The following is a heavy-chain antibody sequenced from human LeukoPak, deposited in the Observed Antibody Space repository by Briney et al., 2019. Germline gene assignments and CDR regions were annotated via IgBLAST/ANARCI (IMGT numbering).Heavy chain of an antibody. CDR1: GFTFSIYW. CDR3: ASLDY. V-gene: IGHV3-74*01. J-gene: IGHJ4*02. CDR2: INSDGSST. Sequence: PRGSLRLSCAASGFTFSIYWVHWVRQAPGKGLVWVSSINSDGSSTSYADSVKGRFTISRDNAKNTLYLQMNTLRAEDTAVYYCASLDYWGQGTPVTVSS.